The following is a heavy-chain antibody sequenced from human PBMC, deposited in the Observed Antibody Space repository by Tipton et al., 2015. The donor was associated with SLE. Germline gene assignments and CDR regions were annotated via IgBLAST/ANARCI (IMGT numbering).Heavy chain of an antibody. CDR2: MNPNSGNT. CDR1: GYTFTSYD. CDR3: AISSSGYPHDAFDI. D-gene: IGHD3-22*01. Sequence: QSGAEVKKPGASVKVSCKASGYTFTSYDINWVRQATGQGLEWMGWMNPNSGNTGYAQKFQGRVTITRNTSISTAYMELSSLRSEDTAVYYCAISSSGYPHDAFDIWGQGTMVTVSS. V-gene: IGHV1-8*03. J-gene: IGHJ3*02.